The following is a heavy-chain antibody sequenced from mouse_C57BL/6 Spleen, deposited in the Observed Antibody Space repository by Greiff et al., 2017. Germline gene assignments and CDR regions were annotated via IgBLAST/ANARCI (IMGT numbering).Heavy chain of an antibody. D-gene: IGHD2-4*01. J-gene: IGHJ2*01. CDR2: INPGSGGT. V-gene: IGHV1-54*01. CDR3: AIDYDYFDY. Sequence: VQLVESGAELVRPGTSVKVSCKASGYAFTNYLIEWVKQRPGQGLEWIGVINPGSGGTNYNEKFKGKATLTADKSSSTAYMQLSSLTSEDSAVYFCAIDYDYFDYWGQGTTLTVSS. CDR1: GYAFTNYL.